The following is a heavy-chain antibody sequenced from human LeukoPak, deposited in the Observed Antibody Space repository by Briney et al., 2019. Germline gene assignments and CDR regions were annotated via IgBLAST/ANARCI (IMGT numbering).Heavy chain of an antibody. D-gene: IGHD1-1*01. Sequence: GGSLRLSCAASGFTFGTYDMYWIRQAPGKGLECVSSISRGGAYTYYADSVKGRFTTSRDDSRNTLYLQMNSLRAEDTAVYYCSKKGQADNDGKPDWGQGTLVTVSS. CDR3: SKKGQADNDGKPD. CDR1: GFTFGTYD. J-gene: IGHJ4*02. V-gene: IGHV3-23*01. CDR2: ISRGGAYT.